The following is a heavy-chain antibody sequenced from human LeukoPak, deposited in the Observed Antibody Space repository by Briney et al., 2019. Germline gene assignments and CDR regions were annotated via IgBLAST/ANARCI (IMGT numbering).Heavy chain of an antibody. V-gene: IGHV4-38-2*02. J-gene: IGHJ6*03. D-gene: IGHD3-10*01. CDR2: IDHSGST. Sequence: SETLSLTCTVSGYSISSGYYWGWIRQPPGKGLEWTGSIDHSGSTYYNPSLKSRITISVDTSKNQFSLKLSSVTAADTAVYYCAREGKITMVRGVIRYYYMDVWGKGTTVTISS. CDR1: GYSISSGYY. CDR3: AREGKITMVRGVIRYYYMDV.